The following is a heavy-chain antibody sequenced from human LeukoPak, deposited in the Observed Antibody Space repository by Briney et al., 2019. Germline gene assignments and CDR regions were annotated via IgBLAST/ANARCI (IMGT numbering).Heavy chain of an antibody. CDR3: ASAGSGSYHDAFDI. CDR1: GGTFSSYA. CDR2: IIPIFGTA. D-gene: IGHD3-10*01. V-gene: IGHV1-69*01. Sequence: GSSVKVSCKASGGTFSSYAISWVRQAPGQGLEWMGGIIPIFGTANYAQKFQGRVTITADESTSTAYMELSSLRSEDTAVYYCASAGSGSYHDAFDIWGQGTMVTVSS. J-gene: IGHJ3*02.